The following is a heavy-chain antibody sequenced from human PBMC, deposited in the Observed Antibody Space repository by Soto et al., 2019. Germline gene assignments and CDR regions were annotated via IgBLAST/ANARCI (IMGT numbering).Heavy chain of an antibody. CDR1: GFTFSSYG. D-gene: IGHD6-6*01. CDR2: ISYDGSNK. CDR3: AKDSSLAARPLGYYGMDV. Sequence: GGSLRLSCAASGFTFSSYGMHWVRQAPGKGLEWVAVISYDGSNKYYADSVKGRFTISRDNSKNTLYLQMNSLRAEDTAVYYCAKDSSLAARPLGYYGMDVWGQGTTVTVSS. V-gene: IGHV3-30*18. J-gene: IGHJ6*02.